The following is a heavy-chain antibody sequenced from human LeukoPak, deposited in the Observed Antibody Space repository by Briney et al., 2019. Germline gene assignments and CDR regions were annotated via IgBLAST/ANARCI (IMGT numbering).Heavy chain of an antibody. V-gene: IGHV3-48*03. CDR1: GFTFSSYE. Sequence: PGGSLRLSCAATGFTFSSYEMNWVRQPPGKGLEWVSYISSSGTTIYYADSVQGRFTISRDNAKNSLYVQMNSLRAEDTAVYYCARDATYAGTIVGMDSWGQGTLVTVSS. J-gene: IGHJ4*02. CDR3: ARDATYAGTIVGMDS. D-gene: IGHD4-23*01. CDR2: ISSSGTTI.